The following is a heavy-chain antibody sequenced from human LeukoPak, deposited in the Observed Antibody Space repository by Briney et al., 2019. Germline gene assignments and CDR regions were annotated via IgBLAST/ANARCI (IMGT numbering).Heavy chain of an antibody. V-gene: IGHV1-2*02. CDR1: GYTFTGYY. J-gene: IGHJ3*02. D-gene: IGHD3-3*01. Sequence: ASVKVSCKASGYTFTGYYMHWVRQAPGQGLERMGWINPNSGGTNYAQKFQGRVTMTRDTSISTAYMELSRLRSDDTAVYYCARSPDYDFWSGYLDDLAFDIWGQGTMVTVSS. CDR3: ARSPDYDFWSGYLDDLAFDI. CDR2: INPNSGGT.